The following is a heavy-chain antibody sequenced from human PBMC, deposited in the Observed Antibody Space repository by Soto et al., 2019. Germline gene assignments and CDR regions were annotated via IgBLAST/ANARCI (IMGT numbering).Heavy chain of an antibody. CDR3: ARRGELLPGLDY. Sequence: SVKVSCKASGGTFSSYAISWVRQAPGQGLEWMGGIIPIFGTANYAQKFQGRVTITADESTSTAYMELSSLRSEDTAVYYCARRGELLPGLDYWGQRTPVTVSS. J-gene: IGHJ4*02. CDR2: IIPIFGTA. CDR1: GGTFSSYA. D-gene: IGHD1-26*01. V-gene: IGHV1-69*13.